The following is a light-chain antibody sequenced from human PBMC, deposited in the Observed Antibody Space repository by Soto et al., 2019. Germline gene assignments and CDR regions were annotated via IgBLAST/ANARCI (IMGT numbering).Light chain of an antibody. Sequence: IQMTQSPSSLSASVGDTVTITCRASQTIDRYLNWFQQKSGQAPKLLMNAASSLRSGVPSRFSASGSGTDFTLTISSLQPEDYATYYCQQSYTAPFNFGPGTTVDIK. V-gene: IGKV1-39*01. CDR3: QQSYTAPFN. CDR2: AAS. J-gene: IGKJ3*01. CDR1: QTIDRY.